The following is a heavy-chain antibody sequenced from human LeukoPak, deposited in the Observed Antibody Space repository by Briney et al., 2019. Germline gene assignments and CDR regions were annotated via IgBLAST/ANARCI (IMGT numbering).Heavy chain of an antibody. CDR2: ISSTSNYI. CDR1: GFTFSSYS. J-gene: IGHJ4*02. V-gene: IGHV3-21*01. CDR3: ARDLGGYDYDDSSGYSNY. D-gene: IGHD3-22*01. Sequence: PGGSLRLSCSASGFTFSSYSMNWVRQAPGKGLEWVSSISSTSNYIYYADSVKGRFTISRDNAKTSLYLQMNSLRAEDTAVYYCARDLGGYDYDDSSGYSNYWGQGTLVTVSS.